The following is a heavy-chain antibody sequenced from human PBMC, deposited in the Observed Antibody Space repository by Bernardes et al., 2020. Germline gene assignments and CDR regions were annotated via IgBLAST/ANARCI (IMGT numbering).Heavy chain of an antibody. CDR1: GFTVSTNY. Sequence: GGSLRLSCAASGFTVSTNYMSWVRQAPGKGLEWVSVIYSGGSTYYADSVKGRFTISRDTSKNTLYLQMNSLRAEDTAVYYCARRVYGSEPDSWFDPWGQGSLVTVSS. CDR3: ARRVYGSEPDSWFDP. CDR2: IYSGGST. J-gene: IGHJ5*02. D-gene: IGHD3-10*01. V-gene: IGHV3-66*01.